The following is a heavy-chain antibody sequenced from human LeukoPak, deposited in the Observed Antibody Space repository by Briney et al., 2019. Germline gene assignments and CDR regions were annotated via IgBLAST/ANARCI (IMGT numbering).Heavy chain of an antibody. D-gene: IGHD5-18*01. CDR3: AKAGGVQLWLLSYYFDY. CDR2: ISGSGGST. J-gene: IGHJ4*02. CDR1: GFTFSSYG. Sequence: PGGSLRLSCAASGFTFSSYGMHWVRQAPGKGLEWVSAISGSGGSTYYADSVKGRFTISRDNSKNTLYLQMNSLRAEDTAVYYCAKAGGVQLWLLSYYFDYWGQGTLVTVSS. V-gene: IGHV3-23*01.